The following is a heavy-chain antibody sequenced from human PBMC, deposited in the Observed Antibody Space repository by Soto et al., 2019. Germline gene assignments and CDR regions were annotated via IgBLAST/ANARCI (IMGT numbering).Heavy chain of an antibody. CDR3: AREGSGYNF. D-gene: IGHD5-12*01. Sequence: AAVKVSCKASGGSFGNCGISWVRQAPGQGLEWMGGIVPVFGRPNYAQRFRGRLTITADESTSTGYMELISLRSDDTAVYYCAREGSGYNFWGQGTQVTVSS. CDR2: IVPVFGRP. J-gene: IGHJ4*02. CDR1: GGSFGNCG. V-gene: IGHV1-69*13.